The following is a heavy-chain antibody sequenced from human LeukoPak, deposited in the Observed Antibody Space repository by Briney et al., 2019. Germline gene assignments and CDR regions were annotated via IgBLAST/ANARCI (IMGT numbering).Heavy chain of an antibody. J-gene: IGHJ6*03. CDR1: GFTFSSYW. V-gene: IGHV3-7*03. CDR2: IKQDGSEK. D-gene: IGHD2-15*01. CDR3: AKNGDRGAYCSGGSCYPYYYYYIDV. Sequence: GGSLRLSCAASGFTFSSYWMSWVRQAPGKGLEWVANIKQDGSEKYYVDSVKGRFTISRDNAKNSLYLQMNSLRAEDTAIYYCAKNGDRGAYCSGGSCYPYYYYYIDVWGKGTTVTISS.